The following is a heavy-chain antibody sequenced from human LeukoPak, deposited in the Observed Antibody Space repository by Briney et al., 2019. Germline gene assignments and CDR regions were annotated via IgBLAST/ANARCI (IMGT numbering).Heavy chain of an antibody. CDR3: ARLGRTYYDFWSGP. CDR1: GGSISSSTYY. V-gene: IGHV4-39*01. D-gene: IGHD3-3*01. J-gene: IGHJ5*02. CDR2: IYYRGST. Sequence: SETLSLTCTVSGGSISSSTYYWGWIRQPPGKGLEWIGTIYYRGSTYYNPSLKSRVTISVDTSKNQFSLKLTSVTAADTAVYYCARLGRTYYDFWSGPWGQGTLVAVSS.